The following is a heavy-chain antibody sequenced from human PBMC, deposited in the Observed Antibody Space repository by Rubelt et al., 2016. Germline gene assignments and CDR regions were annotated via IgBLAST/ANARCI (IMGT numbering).Heavy chain of an antibody. V-gene: IGHV3-43*02. J-gene: IGHJ6*02. Sequence: EVQLVESGGGVVQPGGSLRLSCAASGFTFDEYAMHWVRQAPGKGLEWVSLISGDGGSSNYAESVKGRFTVSRDNAKNSRFLQMNSLRSEDTALYYCARHGAYYYFGMDVWGQGTTVTVS. CDR1: GFTFDEYA. D-gene: IGHD1-26*01. CDR3: ARHGAYYYFGMDV. CDR2: ISGDGGSS.